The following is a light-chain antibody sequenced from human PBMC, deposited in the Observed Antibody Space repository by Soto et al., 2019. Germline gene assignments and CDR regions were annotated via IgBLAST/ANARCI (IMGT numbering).Light chain of an antibody. V-gene: IGKV1-27*01. J-gene: IGKJ3*01. CDR3: QKYNSAPPFT. Sequence: DIQMTQSPSSLSASVGDRVTITCRASQGISNYLAWYQQKPGKVPKLLIYAASTLQSEVPSRFSGSGSGTDFTLTNSSLQPEDVATYYCQKYNSAPPFTFGPGTKVDIK. CDR2: AAS. CDR1: QGISNY.